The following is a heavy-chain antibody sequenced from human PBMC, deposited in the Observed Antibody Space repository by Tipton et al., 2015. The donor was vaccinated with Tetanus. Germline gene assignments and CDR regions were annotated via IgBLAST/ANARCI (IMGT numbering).Heavy chain of an antibody. CDR1: GYTFTGYY. Sequence: QVQLVQSGAEVKKPGASVKVSCKASGYTFTGYYMYWVRQAPGQGLEWMGWIDPNRGGTVYAQKFQGRVTMTRDTSISTAYMELGSLRSDDTAVYYWARDRGDYMFNGMDVWGPGTTVTVS. V-gene: IGHV1-2*02. D-gene: IGHD3-22*01. CDR3: ARDRGDYMFNGMDV. J-gene: IGHJ6*02. CDR2: IDPNRGGT.